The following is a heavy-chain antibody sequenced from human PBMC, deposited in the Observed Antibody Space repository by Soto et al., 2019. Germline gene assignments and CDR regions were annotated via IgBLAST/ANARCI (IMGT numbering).Heavy chain of an antibody. CDR3: ARWWSGSRQGFDP. Sequence: QVQLQESGPGLVKPSQTLSLNCTVSGGSISSGDYYWGWIRQHPGKDLEWIGYIYYSGSTYYNPSLKSRVATSVDTSKSQFSLKLSSGTAAETAVYYCARWWSGSRQGFDPWGQGTLVTVSS. D-gene: IGHD3-3*01. J-gene: IGHJ5*02. CDR1: GGSISSGDYY. CDR2: IYYSGST. V-gene: IGHV4-31*03.